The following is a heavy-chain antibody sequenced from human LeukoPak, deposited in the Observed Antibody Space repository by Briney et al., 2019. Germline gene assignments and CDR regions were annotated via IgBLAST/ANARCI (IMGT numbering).Heavy chain of an antibody. V-gene: IGHV3-9*01. D-gene: IGHD3-10*01. CDR1: GFTFDDYA. J-gene: IGHJ5*02. CDR2: ISWNSGSI. Sequence: GGSLRLSCAASGFTFDDYAMHWVRQAPGKGLEWVSGISWNSGSIGYADSVKGRFTISRDNAKNSLYLQMNSLRAEDTALYYCAKDISSVVRGLNWFDPWGQGTLVTVSS. CDR3: AKDISSVVRGLNWFDP.